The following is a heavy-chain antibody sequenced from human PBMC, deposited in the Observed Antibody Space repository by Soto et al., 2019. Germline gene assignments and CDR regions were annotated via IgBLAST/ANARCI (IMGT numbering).Heavy chain of an antibody. CDR2: INDSGIT. Sequence: QVQLQQWGAEVLKPSETLSLTCVVNGGSFSGYYWSWIRQSPGKGLEWIGEINDSGITDSNPSLERRVPISVDMSKNQFSLNLKSVTAADSAVYHCARGRSSVPDRRGIGYYGLDVWGQGTTVTVSS. CDR3: ARGRSSVPDRRGIGYYGLDV. CDR1: GGSFSGYY. D-gene: IGHD6-6*01. J-gene: IGHJ6*02. V-gene: IGHV4-34*01.